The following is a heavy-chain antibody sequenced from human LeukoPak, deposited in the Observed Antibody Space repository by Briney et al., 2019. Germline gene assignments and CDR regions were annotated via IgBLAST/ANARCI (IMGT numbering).Heavy chain of an antibody. Sequence: SETLSLTCTVSGDSISTSNPYWGWIRQPPGKGLEWIGSIYYSGNTYYNASLKSRVTISVDTSKNQFSLKLTSVTAADTAVYYCARSVTMPADYWGQGTLVTVSS. V-gene: IGHV4-39*07. D-gene: IGHD3-10*01. CDR1: GDSISTSNPY. CDR3: ARSVTMPADY. CDR2: IYYSGNT. J-gene: IGHJ4*02.